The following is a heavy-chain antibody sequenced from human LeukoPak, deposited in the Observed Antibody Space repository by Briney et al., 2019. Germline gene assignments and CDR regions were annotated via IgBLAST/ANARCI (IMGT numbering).Heavy chain of an antibody. CDR2: ISGSGGST. Sequence: GGSLRLSCAASGFTFSSYAMSWVRQAPGKGLEWVSAISGSGGSTYYADSVKGRFTISRDKSKNMVHLQMNSLRAEDTALYYCAKDLGSQLPSYYFDYWGQGTLVTVSS. CDR1: GFTFSSYA. J-gene: IGHJ4*02. V-gene: IGHV3-23*01. CDR3: AKDLGSQLPSYYFDY. D-gene: IGHD2-2*01.